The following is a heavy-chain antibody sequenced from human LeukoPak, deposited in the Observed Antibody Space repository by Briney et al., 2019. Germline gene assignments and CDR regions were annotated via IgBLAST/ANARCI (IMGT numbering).Heavy chain of an antibody. J-gene: IGHJ5*02. V-gene: IGHV4-59*01. D-gene: IGHD3-10*01. CDR1: GGSFSGYY. CDR3: AREVIEGFDWFDP. Sequence: SETLSLTCAVYGGSFSGYYWSWIRQPPGKGLEWIGYIYYSGSTNYNPSLKSRVTISVDTSKNQFSLKLSSVTAADTAVYYCAREVIEGFDWFDPWGQGTLVTVSS. CDR2: IYYSGST.